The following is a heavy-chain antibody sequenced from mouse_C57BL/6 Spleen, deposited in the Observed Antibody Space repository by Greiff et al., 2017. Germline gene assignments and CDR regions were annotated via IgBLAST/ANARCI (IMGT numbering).Heavy chain of an antibody. Sequence: QVQLQQPGAELVKPGASVKLSCKASGYTFTSYWMQWVKQRPGQGLEWIGEIDPSDSYTNYNQKFKGKATLTVDTSSSTAYMQLSSLTSEDSAVYNCARGGTTVVADYFDYWGQGTTLTVSS. CDR2: IDPSDSYT. CDR1: GYTFTSYW. D-gene: IGHD1-1*01. CDR3: ARGGTTVVADYFDY. V-gene: IGHV1-50*01. J-gene: IGHJ2*01.